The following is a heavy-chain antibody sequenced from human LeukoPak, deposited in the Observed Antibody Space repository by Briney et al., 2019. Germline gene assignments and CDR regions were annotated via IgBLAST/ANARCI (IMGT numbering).Heavy chain of an antibody. V-gene: IGHV3-30*04. Sequence: GMPLRLLCTASGFTFRSYDVHGARQAPGKGLVGGAVISYDGSKKYYADSVKGRFTISRDNSKNTLYLQMNSLRAEDTGVYYCASDLPFSSSWYGVFDCWGQGTLVTVSS. D-gene: IGHD6-13*01. J-gene: IGHJ4*02. CDR2: ISYDGSKK. CDR1: GFTFRSYD. CDR3: ASDLPFSSSWYGVFDC.